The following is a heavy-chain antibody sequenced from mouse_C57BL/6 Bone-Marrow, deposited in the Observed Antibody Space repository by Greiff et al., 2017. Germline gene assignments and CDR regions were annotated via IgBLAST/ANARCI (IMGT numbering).Heavy chain of an antibody. CDR2: ISYDGSN. V-gene: IGHV3-6*01. J-gene: IGHJ2*01. D-gene: IGHD2-3*01. Sequence: EVQLMESGPGLVKPSQSLSLTCSVTGYSITSGYYWNWIRQFPGNKLEWMGYISYDGSNNYNPSLKNRISITRDTSKNQYLLKLSSVTTEDTATYYGASGWLPFDYWGQGTTLTVSS. CDR3: ASGWLPFDY. CDR1: GYSITSGYY.